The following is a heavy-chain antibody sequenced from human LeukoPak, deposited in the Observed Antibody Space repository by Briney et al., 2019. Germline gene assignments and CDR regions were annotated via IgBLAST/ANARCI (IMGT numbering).Heavy chain of an antibody. CDR1: GFAFSGNY. CDR3: ARGPNSGYGM. Sequence: GGSLRLSCAASGFAFSGNYMSWVRQAPGKGLEWVAVIYKGGSRYYLDSVKGGLTISRDNSKNTLFLQMNSLRVEDTAVYYCARGPNSGYGMWGQGTLVTVSS. CDR2: IYKGGSR. V-gene: IGHV3-53*01. J-gene: IGHJ4*02. D-gene: IGHD5-12*01.